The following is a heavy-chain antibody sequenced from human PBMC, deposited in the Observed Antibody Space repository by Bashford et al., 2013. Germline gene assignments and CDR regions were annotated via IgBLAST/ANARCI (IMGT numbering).Heavy chain of an antibody. CDR2: IIPIFGTA. CDR1: GGTFSSYA. CDR3: ARAEPKFREMATGYFDY. D-gene: IGHD5-24*01. J-gene: IGHJ4*02. Sequence: SVKVSCKASGGTFSSYAISWVRQAPGQGLEWMGGIIPIFGTANYAQKFQGRVTITADESISTAYMELSRLRSDDTAVYYCARAEPKFREMATGYFDYWGQGTLVTVSS. V-gene: IGHV1-69*13.